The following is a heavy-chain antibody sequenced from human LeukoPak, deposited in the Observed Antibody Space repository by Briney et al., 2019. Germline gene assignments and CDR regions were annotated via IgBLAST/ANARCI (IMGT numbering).Heavy chain of an antibody. V-gene: IGHV3-43*02. Sequence: PGGSLTLSCAASGFTFDDYAMHWVRLAPGNGLEWVSLISGDGGSTYYTDSLKGRFTISRDNSTKPLYLQMNSLRTEDTALYYCAKDPYNWYMDVWGKGTTVTVSS. D-gene: IGHD1-20*01. CDR2: ISGDGGST. CDR1: GFTFDDYA. CDR3: AKDPYNWYMDV. J-gene: IGHJ6*03.